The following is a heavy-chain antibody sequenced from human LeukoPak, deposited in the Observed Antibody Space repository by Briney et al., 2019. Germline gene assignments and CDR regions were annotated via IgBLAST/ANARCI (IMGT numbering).Heavy chain of an antibody. CDR3: TTRTGPKVFNY. CDR1: GFTFSNAW. J-gene: IGHJ4*02. CDR2: IKSKTDGGTT. V-gene: IGHV3-15*01. D-gene: IGHD1-14*01. Sequence: KTGGSLRLSCAASGFTFSNAWMSWVRQAPGKGLEWVGRIKSKTDGGTTDYAAPVKGRFTISRDDSKNTQYLQMNSLKTEDTAVYYCTTRTGPKVFNYWGQGTLVTVSP.